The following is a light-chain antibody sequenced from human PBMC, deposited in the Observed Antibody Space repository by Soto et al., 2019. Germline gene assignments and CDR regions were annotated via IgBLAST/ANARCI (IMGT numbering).Light chain of an antibody. CDR1: SSDIGIYTP. Sequence: QSVLTQPASVSGSPGQSITISCTGTSSDIGIYTPVSWYQHHPGKAPTLIIFGDTQRPSGVSNRFSGSKSGSTASLTISGLQAEDEADYYCCSYASITVTVGGGTKLTVL. J-gene: IGLJ2*01. CDR3: CSYASITVT. V-gene: IGLV2-23*01. CDR2: GDT.